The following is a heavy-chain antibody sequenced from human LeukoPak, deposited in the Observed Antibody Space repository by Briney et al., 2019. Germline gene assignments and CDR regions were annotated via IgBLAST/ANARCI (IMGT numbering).Heavy chain of an antibody. Sequence: GGSLRLSYAASGFTFSNYAMHWVRQAPGKGLEWVAFISYNGNQKYGDSVKGRFTISRDNSKNTLYLQVNGLRPEDTAVYYCARDPLDISRWTNAFDIWGQGTMVSVSS. V-gene: IGHV3-30-3*01. CDR1: GFTFSNYA. J-gene: IGHJ3*02. CDR2: ISYNGNQ. CDR3: ARDPLDISRWTNAFDI. D-gene: IGHD2-2*03.